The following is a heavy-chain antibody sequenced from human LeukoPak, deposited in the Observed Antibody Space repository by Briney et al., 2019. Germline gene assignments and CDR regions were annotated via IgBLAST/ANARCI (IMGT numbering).Heavy chain of an antibody. CDR2: INHSGST. J-gene: IGHJ4*02. D-gene: IGHD3-10*01. CDR3: ARARSAVRGAKIDY. V-gene: IGHV4-34*01. Sequence: SETLSLTCAVYGGSFSGYYWSWIRQPPGKGLEWIGEINHSGSTNYNPSLKSRVTISVDTSKNQFSLKLSSVTAADTAVCYCARARSAVRGAKIDYWGQGTLVTVSS. CDR1: GGSFSGYY.